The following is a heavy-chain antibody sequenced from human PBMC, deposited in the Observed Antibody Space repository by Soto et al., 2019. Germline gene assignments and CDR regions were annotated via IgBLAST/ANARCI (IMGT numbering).Heavy chain of an antibody. CDR1: GYTFTSYD. D-gene: IGHD6-19*01. CDR3: ARGSRIAVAGNPFSDY. CDR2: MNPNSGNT. V-gene: IGHV1-8*01. J-gene: IGHJ4*02. Sequence: ASVKVSCKASGYTFTSYDINWVRQATGQGLEWMGWMNPNSGNTNYAQKFQGRVTMTRDTSISTGYMELSRLTFDNTAVYYCARGSRIAVAGNPFSDYWGQGTLVTVSS.